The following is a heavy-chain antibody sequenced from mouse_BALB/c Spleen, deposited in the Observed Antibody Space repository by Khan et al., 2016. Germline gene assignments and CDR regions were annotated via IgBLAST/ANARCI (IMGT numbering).Heavy chain of an antibody. D-gene: IGHD2-4*01. V-gene: IGHV1-4*01. CDR1: GYTFTSYT. J-gene: IGHJ2*01. CDR3: AIYYDYFDY. CDR2: INPSSGYT. Sequence: QVQLQQSGAELARPGASVKMSCKASGYTFTSYTMHWVKQRPGQGLEWIGYINPSSGYTNYTQKYTDKATLTADTSSSTAYMQLSSLTSEDSAVYYSAIYYDYFDYWGQGTTLTVSS.